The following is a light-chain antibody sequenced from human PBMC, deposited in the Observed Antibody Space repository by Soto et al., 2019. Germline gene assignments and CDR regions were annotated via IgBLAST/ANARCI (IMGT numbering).Light chain of an antibody. J-gene: IGKJ1*01. Sequence: EIVLRQYPVTLCLSQGERATLSCRASQTVRSSHLAWYQQKPGQAPRLLIYGASSRATGIPDRFSGSGSGTDFTLTISRLEPEDFAVYSCQQYSISPATFGQGTKADIK. CDR3: QQYSISPAT. CDR2: GAS. V-gene: IGKV3-20*01. CDR1: QTVRSSH.